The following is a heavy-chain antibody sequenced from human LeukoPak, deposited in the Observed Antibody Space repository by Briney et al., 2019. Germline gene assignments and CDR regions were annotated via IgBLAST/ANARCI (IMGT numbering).Heavy chain of an antibody. CDR2: IKQDGSEK. J-gene: IGHJ4*02. D-gene: IGHD5-24*01. CDR3: TRVGYIDEGIDY. V-gene: IGHV3-7*04. CDR1: GFPFSSYW. Sequence: GGSLRLSCVASGFPFSSYWMTWVRLAPGKGLEWVANIKQDGSEKSYVDSVKGRFTISRDNAKNSLYLQMNSLRAEDTAIYYCTRVGYIDEGIDYWGQGTLVTVSS.